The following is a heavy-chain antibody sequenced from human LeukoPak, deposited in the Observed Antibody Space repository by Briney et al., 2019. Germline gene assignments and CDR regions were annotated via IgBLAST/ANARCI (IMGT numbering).Heavy chain of an antibody. D-gene: IGHD1-26*01. CDR1: VFTFSSYS. CDR2: IISSSSYI. CDR3: ARDKSSELPDY. Sequence: GGSLRLSCAASVFTFSSYSMKWVRQAPGRGVEWVSSIISSSSYIYCADSVKGRFTISRNNAKNSLYPQMNCLRAEDTAVYYYARDKSSELPDYWGQGTMVTVSS. J-gene: IGHJ4*02. V-gene: IGHV3-21*01.